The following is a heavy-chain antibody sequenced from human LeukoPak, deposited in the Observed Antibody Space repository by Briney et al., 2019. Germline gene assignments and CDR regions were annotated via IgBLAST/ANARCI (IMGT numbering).Heavy chain of an antibody. CDR2: ISYDGRNT. V-gene: IGHV3-30*18. D-gene: IGHD3-22*01. J-gene: IGHJ4*02. Sequence: GGSLRLSCAASRFSFSSYGMHWVRQGPGKGLEWVAVISYDGRNTYYADSVKGRFTISRDNSKNTLYLQMNSLRAEDTAVFYCAKEAGYSGSSHYYFDYWGQGTLVTVSS. CDR1: RFSFSSYG. CDR3: AKEAGYSGSSHYYFDY.